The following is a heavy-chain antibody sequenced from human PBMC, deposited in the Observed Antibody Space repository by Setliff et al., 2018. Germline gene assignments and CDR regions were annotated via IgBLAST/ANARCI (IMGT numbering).Heavy chain of an antibody. V-gene: IGHV3-43*02. CDR1: GFTFGDFA. CDR2: INRDGSTT. J-gene: IGHJ4*02. CDR3: ARGGAVAHFDY. D-gene: IGHD6-19*01. Sequence: PGGSLRLSCAASGFTFGDFAMTWVRQAPGKGLEWVSLINRDGSTTYYADSVRGRFTISRDNSKNSLFLQMKNLRTEDTAVYYCARGGAVAHFDYWGQGTLVTVSS.